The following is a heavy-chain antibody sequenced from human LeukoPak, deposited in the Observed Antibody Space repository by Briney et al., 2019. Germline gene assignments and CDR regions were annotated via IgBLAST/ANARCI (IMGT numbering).Heavy chain of an antibody. V-gene: IGHV3-21*01. J-gene: IGHJ4*02. CDR3: AASTKHTAMVDY. Sequence: PGGSLRLSCAASGFTLSSYSMNWVRQAPGKGLEWVSSIGSSSSYIYYADSVKGRFTISRDNAKNSLHLQMNSLRAEDTAVYYCAASTKHTAMVDYWGQGTLVTVSS. CDR2: IGSSSSYI. CDR1: GFTLSSYS. D-gene: IGHD5-18*01.